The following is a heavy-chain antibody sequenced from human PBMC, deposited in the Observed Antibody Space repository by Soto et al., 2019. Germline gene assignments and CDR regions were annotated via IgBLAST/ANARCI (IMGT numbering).Heavy chain of an antibody. J-gene: IGHJ6*04. D-gene: IGHD1-26*01. CDR1: GFTFSSYA. CDR3: ARAILIATITYYGMDV. CDR2: ISGSGGST. Sequence: PGGSLRLSCAASGFTFSSYAMSWVRQAPGKGLEWVSAISGSGGSTYYADSVKGRFTISRDNSKNTLYLQMNSLRAEDTAVYYCARAILIATITYYGMDVWGKGTTGTVSS. V-gene: IGHV3-23*01.